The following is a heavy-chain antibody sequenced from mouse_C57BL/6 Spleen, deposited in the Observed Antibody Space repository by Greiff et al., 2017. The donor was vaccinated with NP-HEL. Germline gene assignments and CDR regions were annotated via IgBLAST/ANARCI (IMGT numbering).Heavy chain of an antibody. CDR3: ARVTTVTGAMDY. V-gene: IGHV5-4*01. Sequence: EVQGVESGGGLVKPGGSLKLSCAASGFTFSSYAMSWVRQTPEKRLEWVATISDGGSYTYYPDNVKGRFTISRDNAKNNLYLQMSHLKSEDTAMYYCARVTTVTGAMDYWGQGTSVTVSS. J-gene: IGHJ4*01. CDR2: ISDGGSYT. CDR1: GFTFSSYA. D-gene: IGHD1-1*01.